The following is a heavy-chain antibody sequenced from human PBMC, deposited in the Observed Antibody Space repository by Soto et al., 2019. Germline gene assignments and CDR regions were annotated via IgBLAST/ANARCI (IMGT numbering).Heavy chain of an antibody. Sequence: SETLSLTCAVYGGSFSGYYWSWIRQPPGKGLEWIGEINHSGSTNYNPSLKSRVTISVDTSKNQFSLKLSSVTAADTAVYYCARGISRDYFDYWGQGTLVTVSS. CDR1: GGSFSGYY. CDR2: INHSGST. J-gene: IGHJ4*02. D-gene: IGHD6-13*01. CDR3: ARGISRDYFDY. V-gene: IGHV4-34*01.